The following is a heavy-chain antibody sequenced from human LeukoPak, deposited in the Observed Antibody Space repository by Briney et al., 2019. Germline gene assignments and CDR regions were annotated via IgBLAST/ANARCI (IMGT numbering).Heavy chain of an antibody. CDR3: ARGVVYYGSGSYYNGYYYYYMDV. Sequence: SETLSLTCAVYGGSFSGYYWSWIRQPPGKGLEWIGEINHSGSTNYNPSLKSRVTISVDTSKNQFSLKLSSVTAADTAVYYCARGVVYYGSGSYYNGYYYYYMDVWGKGTTVTVSS. J-gene: IGHJ6*03. V-gene: IGHV4-34*01. CDR2: INHSGST. CDR1: GGSFSGYY. D-gene: IGHD3-10*01.